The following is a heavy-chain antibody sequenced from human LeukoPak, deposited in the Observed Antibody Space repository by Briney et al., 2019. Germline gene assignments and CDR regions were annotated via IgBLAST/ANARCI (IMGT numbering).Heavy chain of an antibody. CDR1: GGSISSYY. V-gene: IGHV4-4*07. D-gene: IGHD1-26*01. CDR2: IYTSGST. Sequence: SETLSLTCTVSGGSISSYYWSWIRQPAGKGLAWIGRIYTSGSTNYNPSLKSRVTMSVDTSKNQFSMKLRSVTAADTAVYYCARDRGAKDYWGQGTLVTVSS. J-gene: IGHJ4*02. CDR3: ARDRGAKDY.